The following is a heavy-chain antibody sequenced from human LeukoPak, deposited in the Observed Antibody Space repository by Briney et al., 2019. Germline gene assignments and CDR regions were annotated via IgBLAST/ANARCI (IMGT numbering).Heavy chain of an antibody. CDR1: GFTFSSYE. D-gene: IGHD2-15*01. CDR2: ISRSGSTR. CDR3: GGVEVVVSASADY. V-gene: IGHV3-48*03. Sequence: GGSLRLSCAASGFTFSSYEMNWVRQAPGKGLEWVSYISRSGSTRYYAASVKGRFTISRDNAKNSLFLQMNSLRAEDTAAYYCGGVEVVVSASADYWGQGTLVTVSS. J-gene: IGHJ4*02.